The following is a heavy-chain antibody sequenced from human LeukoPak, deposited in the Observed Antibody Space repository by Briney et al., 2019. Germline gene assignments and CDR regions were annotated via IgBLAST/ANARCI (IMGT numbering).Heavy chain of an antibody. CDR1: GFTFSSYA. CDR3: ARIVVVPAAIGP. D-gene: IGHD2-2*01. J-gene: IGHJ5*02. Sequence: GGSLRLSCAASGFTFSSYAMSWVRQAPGRGLEWVSAISGSGGSTYYADSVKGRFTISRDNSKNTLYLQMNSLRAEDTAVYYCARIVVVPAAIGPWGQGTLVTVSS. V-gene: IGHV3-23*01. CDR2: ISGSGGST.